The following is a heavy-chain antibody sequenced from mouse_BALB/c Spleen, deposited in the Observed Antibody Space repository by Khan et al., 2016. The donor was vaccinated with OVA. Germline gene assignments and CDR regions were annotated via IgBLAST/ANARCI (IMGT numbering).Heavy chain of an antibody. CDR3: TRHGFVAWFTY. CDR2: IDPFSGST. Sequence: VQLQQSGPELMKPGASVKIFCKASGYSFTTYYIHWVMQSHGTSLEWIGYIDPFSGSTTYNQKFKGKATLTVDKSSSTAYIHLSNLTSEDSAVYYCTRHGFVAWFTYWGQGTLVTVSA. V-gene: IGHV1S135*01. D-gene: IGHD2-2*01. J-gene: IGHJ3*01. CDR1: GYSFTTYY.